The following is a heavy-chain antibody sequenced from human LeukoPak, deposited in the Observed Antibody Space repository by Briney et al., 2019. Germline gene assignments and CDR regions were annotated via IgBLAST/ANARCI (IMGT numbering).Heavy chain of an antibody. CDR3: AREGGIAARPRGLDY. V-gene: IGHV3-33*01. CDR1: GFTFSSYG. Sequence: GGSLRFSCAASGFTFSSYGMHWVRQAPGKGLEWVAVIWYDGSNKYYADSVKGRFTISRDNSKNTLYLQMNSLRAEDTAVCYCAREGGIAARPRGLDYWGQGTLVTVSS. J-gene: IGHJ4*02. D-gene: IGHD6-6*01. CDR2: IWYDGSNK.